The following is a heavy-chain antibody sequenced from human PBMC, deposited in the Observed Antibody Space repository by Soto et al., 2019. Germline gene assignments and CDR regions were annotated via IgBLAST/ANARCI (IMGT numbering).Heavy chain of an antibody. CDR1: GFTFSSYG. CDR3: AKDNPWSGDSGYGYDYGDYYYGMDV. V-gene: IGHV3-30*18. J-gene: IGHJ6*02. D-gene: IGHD5-12*01. CDR2: ISYDGSNK. Sequence: GGSLRLSCAASGFTFSSYGMHWVRQAPGKGLEWVAVISYDGSNKYYADSVKGRFTISRDNSKNTLYLQMNSLRAEDTAVCYCAKDNPWSGDSGYGYDYGDYYYGMDVWGQGTTVTVSS.